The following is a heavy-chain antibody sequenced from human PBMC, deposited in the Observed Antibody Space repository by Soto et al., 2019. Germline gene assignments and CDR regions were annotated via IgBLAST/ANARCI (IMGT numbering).Heavy chain of an antibody. CDR3: ATLGCSGGSCYSDYYYYYMDV. CDR2: FDPEDGET. D-gene: IGHD2-15*01. J-gene: IGHJ6*03. V-gene: IGHV1-24*01. Sequence: ASVKVSCKVSGYTLTELSMHWVRQAPGKGLEWMGGFDPEDGETIYAQKFQGRVIMTEYTATDTAVMELSSLRSEDTAVYYCATLGCSGGSCYSDYYYYYMDVWGKGTTVTVSS. CDR1: GYTLTELS.